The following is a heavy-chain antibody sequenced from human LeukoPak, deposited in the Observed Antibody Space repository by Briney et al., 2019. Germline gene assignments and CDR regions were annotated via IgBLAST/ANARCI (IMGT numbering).Heavy chain of an antibody. Sequence: GASVKVSCKGSGYTLTELSMHWVRQAPGKGLEWMGGFDPEDGETIYAQKFQGRVTMTEDTSTDTAYMELSSLRSEDTAVYYCATDHSYGYHYMDVWGKGTTVTVSS. CDR1: GYTLTELS. D-gene: IGHD5-18*01. CDR3: ATDHSYGYHYMDV. J-gene: IGHJ6*03. CDR2: FDPEDGET. V-gene: IGHV1-24*01.